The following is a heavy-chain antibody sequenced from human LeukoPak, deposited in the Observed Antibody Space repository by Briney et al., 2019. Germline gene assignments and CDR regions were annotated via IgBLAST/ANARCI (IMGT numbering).Heavy chain of an antibody. J-gene: IGHJ4*02. CDR1: GFTFSSYN. CDR3: AKGSDSSGYYLPEAQFDY. Sequence: PGGPLRLSCAASGFTFSSYNMNWVRQAPGKGLEWVSSISSRSTYYADSVQGRFTISRDNSKNTLYLQMNSLRAEDTAVYYCAKGSDSSGYYLPEAQFDYWGQGTLVTVSS. D-gene: IGHD3-22*01. V-gene: IGHV3-21*04. CDR2: ISSRST.